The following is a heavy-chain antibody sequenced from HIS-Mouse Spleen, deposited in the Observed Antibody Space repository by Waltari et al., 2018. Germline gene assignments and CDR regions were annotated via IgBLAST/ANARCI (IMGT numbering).Heavy chain of an antibody. CDR2: ISAYNGNT. D-gene: IGHD6-13*01. J-gene: IGHJ6*02. CDR1: GYTVLTFG. CDR3: ARDHSSSWYYYYYGMDV. V-gene: IGHV1-18*01. Sequence: QVHLVQTVAEAEKPGTLVKGSCKAHGYTVLTFGISLPRQAPGQGLEWMGWISAYNGNTNYAQKLQGRVTMTTDTSTSTAYMELRSLRSDDTAVYYCARDHSSSWYYYYYGMDVWGQGTTVTVSS.